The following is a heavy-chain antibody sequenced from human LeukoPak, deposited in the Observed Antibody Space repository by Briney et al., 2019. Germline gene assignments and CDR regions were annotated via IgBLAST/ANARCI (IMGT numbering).Heavy chain of an antibody. V-gene: IGHV1-18*01. D-gene: IGHD3-22*01. CDR1: GYTFSRYG. CDR3: SRDKMYYESSGYYYLYAFDI. Sequence: GASVKVSCKASGYTFSRYGLSGVRQAPGQGLEWMGWISAYNGDTNYAQNLQGRVTMTTDTSTSTAYMEVKSLRSGAPAVYLRSRDKMYYESSGYYYLYAFDIWGQGTMVTVTS. J-gene: IGHJ3*02. CDR2: ISAYNGDT.